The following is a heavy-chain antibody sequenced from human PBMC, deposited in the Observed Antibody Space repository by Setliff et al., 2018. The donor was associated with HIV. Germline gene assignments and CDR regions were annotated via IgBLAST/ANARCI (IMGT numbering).Heavy chain of an antibody. V-gene: IGHV4-39*07. CDR1: GGSIDSSDYY. CDR3: ARRGRTGNSYVLSWFDP. D-gene: IGHD3-10*02. J-gene: IGHJ5*02. CDR2: IFYSGRS. Sequence: SETLSLTCTVSGGSIDSSDYYWGWIRQPPGKGLEWIGSIFYSGRSMYNPSLRSRVTISGDTSKDQLSLSLTSVTAADTAVYYCARRGRTGNSYVLSWFDPWGQGTLVTVSS.